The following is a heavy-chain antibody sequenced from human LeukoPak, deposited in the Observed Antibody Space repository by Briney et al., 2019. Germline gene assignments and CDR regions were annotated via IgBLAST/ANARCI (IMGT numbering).Heavy chain of an antibody. J-gene: IGHJ4*02. CDR3: ARHLNNCGDDCYIFDY. CDR1: GGSIFSYY. D-gene: IGHD2-21*01. Sequence: PSETLSLTCTVSGGSIFSYYWSWIRQPPEKGLEWMGYIYYSGSTNYNPSLKSRVTISVDTSKNQFSLRVSSVTAADTAVYYCARHLNNCGDDCYIFDYWGQGTLVTVSS. CDR2: IYYSGST. V-gene: IGHV4-59*08.